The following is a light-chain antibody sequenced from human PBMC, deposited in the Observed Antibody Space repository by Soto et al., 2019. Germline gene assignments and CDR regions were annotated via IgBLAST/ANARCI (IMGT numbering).Light chain of an antibody. V-gene: IGKV2-28*01. Sequence: DIVMTQSPLSLPVTPGEPASISCRSSQSLLHSNGYNYLDWYLQKPGQSPQLLIYLGSNRASGVPDRFSGSGSGTDFTLKISRVEAEDVGLYYCVQGTHWPRTFGQGTKVDIK. CDR2: LGS. CDR1: QSLLHSNGYNY. J-gene: IGKJ1*01. CDR3: VQGTHWPRT.